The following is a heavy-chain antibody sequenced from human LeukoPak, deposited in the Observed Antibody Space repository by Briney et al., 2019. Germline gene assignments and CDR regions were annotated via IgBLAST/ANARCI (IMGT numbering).Heavy chain of an antibody. J-gene: IGHJ6*03. D-gene: IGHD5-12*01. CDR1: GFSFGVYS. V-gene: IGHV3-21*01. CDR2: ISGASSDNYI. Sequence: GGSLRLSCVASGFSFGVYSMNWVRQAPGKGLEWVSTISGASSDNYIDYADSVKGRFTISRDNAKNSLYLQMNSLRAEDTAVYYCAREVATTNYYYYTDVWGKGTTVTVSS. CDR3: AREVATTNYYYYTDV.